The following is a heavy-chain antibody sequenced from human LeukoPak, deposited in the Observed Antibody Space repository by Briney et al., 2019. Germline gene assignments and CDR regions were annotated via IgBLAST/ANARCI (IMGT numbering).Heavy chain of an antibody. CDR2: ISSSSSYI. J-gene: IGHJ3*02. D-gene: IGHD3-9*01. CDR1: GFTFSSYS. CDR3: ARQGEIDILTGDAFDI. V-gene: IGHV3-21*01. Sequence: GSLRLSCAASGFTFSSYSMNWVRPAPGKGLEWVSPISSSSSYIYYADSVKGRFTISRDNAKNSLYLQMNSLSAEDTAVYYCARQGEIDILTGDAFDIWGQGTMVTVSS.